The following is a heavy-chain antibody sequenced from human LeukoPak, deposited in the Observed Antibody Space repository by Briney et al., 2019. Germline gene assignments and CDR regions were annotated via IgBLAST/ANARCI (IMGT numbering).Heavy chain of an antibody. CDR3: ARAAGGPATFDQ. J-gene: IGHJ4*02. CDR1: RFTFSSYT. Sequence: PGGSLRLSCAASRFTFSSYTMNWVRQAPGKGLEWVSAIGHISRYIHYADSVKGRFTISRDSARNSLYLQMNSLRVEDTAVYYCARAAGGPATFDQWGQGTLVTVSS. D-gene: IGHD6-13*01. CDR2: IGHISRYI. V-gene: IGHV3-21*01.